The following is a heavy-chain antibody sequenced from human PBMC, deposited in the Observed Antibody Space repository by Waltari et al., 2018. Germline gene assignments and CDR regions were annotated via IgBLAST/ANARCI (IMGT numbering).Heavy chain of an antibody. CDR2: ISYSGAT. Sequence: WIRQPPGKGLEWTGTISYSGATYNSPSLKSRVTISVDTSKNQFSLKLSSVTAADTAVYYCATYVGASVGTAAFDVWGQGTMVTVSS. V-gene: IGHV4-39*01. CDR3: ATYVGASVGTAAFDV. D-gene: IGHD6-13*01. J-gene: IGHJ3*01.